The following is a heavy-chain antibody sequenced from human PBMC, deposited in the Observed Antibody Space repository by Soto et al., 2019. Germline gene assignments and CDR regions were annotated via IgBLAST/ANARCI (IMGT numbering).Heavy chain of an antibody. J-gene: IGHJ6*02. CDR2: ISPDSGNT. CDR3: ARDLGYKWNHWGAFEF. CDR1: GYTFTTCG. D-gene: IGHD1-20*01. Sequence: GASVKVSCKASGYTFTTCGISWLRQAPGQGLEWVGWISPDSGNTNYAQKLQGRVTMTTDTSTTTVYMELRSLRSDDTAVYYCARDLGYKWNHWGAFEFWGQGTTVTVSS. V-gene: IGHV1-18*01.